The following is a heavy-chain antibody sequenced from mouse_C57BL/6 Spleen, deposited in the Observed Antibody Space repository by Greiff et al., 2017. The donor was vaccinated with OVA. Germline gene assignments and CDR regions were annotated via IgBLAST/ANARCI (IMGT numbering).Heavy chain of an antibody. V-gene: IGHV5-9*01. D-gene: IGHD3-3*01. J-gene: IGHJ2*01. CDR2: ISGGGGNT. CDR1: GFTFSSYT. Sequence: EVQVVESGGGLVKPGGSLKLSCAASGFTFSSYTMSWVRQTPEKRLEWVATISGGGGNTYYPDSVKGRFTISRDNAKNTLYLQMSSLRSEDTALYYCTRRELYYFDYWGQGTTLTVSS. CDR3: TRRELYYFDY.